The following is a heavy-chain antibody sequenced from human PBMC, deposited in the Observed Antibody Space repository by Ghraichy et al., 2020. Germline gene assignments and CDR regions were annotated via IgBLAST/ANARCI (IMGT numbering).Heavy chain of an antibody. J-gene: IGHJ4*02. Sequence: SETLSLTCTVSGGSISSINYYWGWIRQSPGKGLEWIGSIFYSGSTFYIPSLRGRVAISIDTSKNQFSLQLTSVTAADTAVYYCARQRRMEDGTLGWFDNWGQGTLVTVSS. CDR1: GGSISSINYY. CDR3: ARQRRMEDGTLGWFDN. D-gene: IGHD7-27*01. V-gene: IGHV4-39*01. CDR2: IFYSGST.